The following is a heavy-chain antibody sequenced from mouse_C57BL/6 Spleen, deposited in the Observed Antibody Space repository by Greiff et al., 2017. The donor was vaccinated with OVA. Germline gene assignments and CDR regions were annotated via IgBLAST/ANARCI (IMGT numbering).Heavy chain of an antibody. J-gene: IGHJ3*01. V-gene: IGHV2-6*03. CDR3: ARPDSSGYGGFAY. D-gene: IGHD3-2*02. Sequence: VKLVESGPGLVAPSQSLSITCTVSGFSLTSYGVHWVRQPPGKGLEWLVVIWSDGSTTYNSALKSRLSISKDNSKSQAFLKMNSLQTDDTAMYYCARPDSSGYGGFAYWGQGTLVTVSA. CDR1: GFSLTSYG. CDR2: IWSDGST.